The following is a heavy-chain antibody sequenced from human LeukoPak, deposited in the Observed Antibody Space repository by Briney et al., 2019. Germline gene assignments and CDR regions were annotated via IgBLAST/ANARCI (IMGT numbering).Heavy chain of an antibody. D-gene: IGHD2-2*01. J-gene: IGHJ6*02. CDR1: GGTFSSYA. CDR2: IIPILGIA. V-gene: IGHV1-69*04. Sequence: SVKVSCKASGGTFSSYAISWVRQAPGQGLEWMGRIIPILGIANYAQKFQGRVTITADKSTSTAYMELSSLRSEDTAVYYCARDSSPVPAAMREVYYGMDVWGQGTTVTVSS. CDR3: ARDSSPVPAAMREVYYGMDV.